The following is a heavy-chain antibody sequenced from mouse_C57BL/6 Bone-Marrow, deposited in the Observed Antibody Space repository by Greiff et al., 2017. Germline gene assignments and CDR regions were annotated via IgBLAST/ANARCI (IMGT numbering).Heavy chain of an antibody. Sequence: EVKLQESGAELVRPGASVKLSCTASGFNIKDEYMHWVKQRPEHGLEWIGWIDPENGDTEYASKFQGKATIPADTSSTTAYLHLSSLTSEDTAGYFCTTRGGYPRYCDVWGTGTTVTVAS. D-gene: IGHD1-1*02. CDR2: IDPENGDT. CDR1: GFNIKDEY. J-gene: IGHJ1*03. V-gene: IGHV14-4*01. CDR3: TTRGGYPRYCDV.